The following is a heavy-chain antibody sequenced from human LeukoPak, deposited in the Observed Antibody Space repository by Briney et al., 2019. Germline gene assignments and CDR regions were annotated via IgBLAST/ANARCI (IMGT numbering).Heavy chain of an antibody. CDR3: ARDLEVAGTGPFDY. V-gene: IGHV1-69*13. CDR2: IIPIFGTA. CDR1: GGTFSSYA. D-gene: IGHD6-19*01. Sequence: ASVKVSCKASGGTFSSYAISWVRQAPGQGLEWMGGIIPIFGTANYSQKFQGRVTITADESTSTAYMELSSLRSEDTAVYYCARDLEVAGTGPFDYWGQGTLVTVSS. J-gene: IGHJ4*02.